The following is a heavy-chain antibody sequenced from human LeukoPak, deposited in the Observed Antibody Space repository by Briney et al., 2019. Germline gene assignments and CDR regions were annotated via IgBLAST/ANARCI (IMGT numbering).Heavy chain of an antibody. CDR2: MNIDGSEK. J-gene: IGHJ4*02. D-gene: IGHD6-19*01. CDR1: GFTFSSYW. V-gene: IGHV3-7*01. Sequence: PGGSLRLSCAASGFTFSSYWMGWVRQAPGKRLEWVANMNIDGSEKYYADSVKGRFTISRDNSKNTLYLQMNSLRAEDTAVYYCARGDSGLGYFDYWGQGTLVTVSS. CDR3: ARGDSGLGYFDY.